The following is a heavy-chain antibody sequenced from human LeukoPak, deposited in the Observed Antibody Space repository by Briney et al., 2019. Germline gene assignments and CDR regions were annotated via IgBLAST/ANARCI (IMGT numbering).Heavy chain of an antibody. J-gene: IGHJ4*02. Sequence: GGSLRLSCAASGFTFSSYEMNWVRQAPGKGLEWVSYISSSGSTIYYADSVKGRFTISRDNAKNSLYLQMNSLRAEDTAVYYCARGDELGSYEHFDYWGQGTLVIVSS. CDR2: ISSSGSTI. CDR3: ARGDELGSYEHFDY. D-gene: IGHD1-26*01. V-gene: IGHV3-48*03. CDR1: GFTFSSYE.